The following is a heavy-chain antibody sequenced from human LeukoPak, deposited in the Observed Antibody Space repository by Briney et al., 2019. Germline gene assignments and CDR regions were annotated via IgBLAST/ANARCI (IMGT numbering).Heavy chain of an antibody. CDR1: GYSISSGYH. CDR3: AENSYGYYNWFDP. J-gene: IGHJ5*02. D-gene: IGHD5-18*01. CDR2: IYHSGRT. Sequence: PSETLSLICSVSGYSISSGYHWGWIRQPPGQGLEWIGSIYHSGRTYYNPSLKSRVTISVDTSKNQFSLKLSSVTAADTAVYYCAENSYGYYNWFDPWGQGTLVTVSS. V-gene: IGHV4-38-2*01.